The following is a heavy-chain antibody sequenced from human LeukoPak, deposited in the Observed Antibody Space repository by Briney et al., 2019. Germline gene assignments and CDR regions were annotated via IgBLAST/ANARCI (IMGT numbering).Heavy chain of an antibody. D-gene: IGHD6-13*01. Sequence: GGSLRLSCAASGFTFSSYSMNWVRQAPGKGLEWVSSISSSSSYIYYADSVKGRFTISRDNAKNSLYLQMNSLRAEDTAVYYCARAPARAAGKAFDIWGQGTMVTVSS. J-gene: IGHJ3*02. CDR3: ARAPARAAGKAFDI. V-gene: IGHV3-21*01. CDR2: ISSSSSYI. CDR1: GFTFSSYS.